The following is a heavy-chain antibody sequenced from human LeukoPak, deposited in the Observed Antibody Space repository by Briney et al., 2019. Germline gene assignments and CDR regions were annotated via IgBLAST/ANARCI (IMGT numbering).Heavy chain of an antibody. CDR2: ISAYNGNT. J-gene: IGHJ6*03. V-gene: IGHV1-18*01. D-gene: IGHD1-7*01. Sequence: ASVKVSCKASGYTFTSYGISWVRQAPGQGLEWMGWISAYNGNTHYAQKLQGRVTMTTDTSTSTAYMELRSLRSDDTAVYYCARATSGNSNMDVWGKGTTVTVSS. CDR3: ARATSGNSNMDV. CDR1: GYTFTSYG.